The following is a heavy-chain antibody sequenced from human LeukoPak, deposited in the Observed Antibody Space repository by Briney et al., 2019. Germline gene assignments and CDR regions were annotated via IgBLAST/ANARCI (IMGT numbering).Heavy chain of an antibody. Sequence: SETLSLTCAVYGGSLSGYYWSWIRQPPGKGLEWIGEINHSGSTNYNPSLKSRVTISVDTSKNQFSLKLSSVTAADTAVYYCARDPWGSYYVDYWGQGTLVTVSS. CDR2: INHSGST. D-gene: IGHD3-16*01. CDR3: ARDPWGSYYVDY. V-gene: IGHV4-34*01. J-gene: IGHJ4*02. CDR1: GGSLSGYY.